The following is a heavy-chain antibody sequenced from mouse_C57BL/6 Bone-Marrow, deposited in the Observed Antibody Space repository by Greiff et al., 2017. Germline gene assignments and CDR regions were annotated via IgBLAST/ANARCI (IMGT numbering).Heavy chain of an antibody. Sequence: QVQLQQPGAELVKPGASVKLSCKASGYTFTSYWMHWVKQRPGQGLEWIGMIHPNSGSTNYNEKFKSKATLTVDKSSSTAYMQLSSLTSEDSAVYYCAIGTRITTVLDYWGQGTTLTVSS. CDR3: AIGTRITTVLDY. CDR2: IHPNSGST. J-gene: IGHJ2*01. D-gene: IGHD1-1*01. V-gene: IGHV1-64*01. CDR1: GYTFTSYW.